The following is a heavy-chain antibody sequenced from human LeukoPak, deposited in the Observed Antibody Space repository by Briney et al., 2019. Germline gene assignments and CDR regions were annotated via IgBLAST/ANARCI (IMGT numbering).Heavy chain of an antibody. CDR2: IRGSGGST. Sequence: PGGSLRLSCAASGFTFSCYAVSWGRQARGKVLEWVSAIRGSGGSTYYADSVKGRFTISRDNSKNTLYLQMNSLRAEDTAVYYCAKFMGRIVVVPAASFDYWGQGTLVTVSS. CDR1: GFTFSCYA. J-gene: IGHJ4*02. CDR3: AKFMGRIVVVPAASFDY. V-gene: IGHV3-23*01. D-gene: IGHD2-2*01.